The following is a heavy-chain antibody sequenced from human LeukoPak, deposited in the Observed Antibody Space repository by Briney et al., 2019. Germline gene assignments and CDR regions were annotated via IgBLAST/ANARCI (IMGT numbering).Heavy chain of an antibody. CDR3: ARGHPDSSGYYYGSWFDP. Sequence: PSETLSLTCAVYGGSFSGYYWSWIRQPPGKGLEWIGEINHSGSANYNPSLKSRVTISVGTSKNQFSLTLTSVTAADTAVYYCARGHPDSSGYYYGSWFDPWGQGTLVTVSS. D-gene: IGHD3-22*01. J-gene: IGHJ5*02. V-gene: IGHV4-34*01. CDR1: GGSFSGYY. CDR2: INHSGSA.